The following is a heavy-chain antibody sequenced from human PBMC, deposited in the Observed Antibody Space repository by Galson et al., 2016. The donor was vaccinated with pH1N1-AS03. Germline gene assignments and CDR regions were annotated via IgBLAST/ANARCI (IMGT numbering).Heavy chain of an antibody. CDR2: LTSDGSIP. J-gene: IGHJ4*02. CDR1: GFTFSDYW. Sequence: SLRLSCAASGFTFSDYWMHWVRQAPGKGLVWVSGLTSDGSIPTYADSVKGRLTISRDNAENSLYLQMNSLRDEDTAVYYCAREYCGGDCYSPAPAIDYWGQGTLVTVSS. D-gene: IGHD2-21*02. CDR3: AREYCGGDCYSPAPAIDY. V-gene: IGHV3-74*01.